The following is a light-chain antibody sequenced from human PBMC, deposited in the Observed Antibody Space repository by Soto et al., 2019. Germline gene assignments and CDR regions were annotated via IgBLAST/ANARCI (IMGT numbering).Light chain of an antibody. CDR1: QSISSY. CDR2: AAS. J-gene: IGKJ2*01. CDR3: QQSYSTLYT. Sequence: DIQMTQSPSSLSASVGDRVTITCRASQSISSYLNWYQQKPGKAPKLLIYAASSLQSGVPSRFSGSGSGTDLTLTISSLQPEDFAPYYCQQSYSTLYTFGQGTKLEIK. V-gene: IGKV1-39*01.